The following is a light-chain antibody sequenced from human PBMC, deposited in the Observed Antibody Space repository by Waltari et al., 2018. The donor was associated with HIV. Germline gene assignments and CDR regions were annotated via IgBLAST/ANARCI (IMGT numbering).Light chain of an antibody. Sequence: EIVLTQSPATLSLSPGERATLSCRASQSISSSYLAWYRQKPGQAPRLLIFDASSRAAGIPDRFRGSGSGTDFTLTISRLEPEDFAVYYCQRYDTSSWTFGQGTKVEVK. V-gene: IGKV3-20*01. CDR2: DAS. CDR3: QRYDTSSWT. CDR1: QSISSSY. J-gene: IGKJ1*01.